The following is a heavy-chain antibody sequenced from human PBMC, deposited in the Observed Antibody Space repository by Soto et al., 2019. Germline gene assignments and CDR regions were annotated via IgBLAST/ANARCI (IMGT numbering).Heavy chain of an antibody. D-gene: IGHD5-12*01. J-gene: IGHJ4*02. CDR2: IIPIIGSA. V-gene: IGHV1-69*01. CDR1: GGTFSNYA. Sequence: QVQLVQSGAEVKKPGSSVNVSCKASGGTFSNYAISWVRQAPGQGLEWMGGIIPIIGSANYAQKFQGRVTITADESTSTAYMELSGLSSEDTALYYCARTMRWLPPMDYFDYWGQGTLVTVSS. CDR3: ARTMRWLPPMDYFDY.